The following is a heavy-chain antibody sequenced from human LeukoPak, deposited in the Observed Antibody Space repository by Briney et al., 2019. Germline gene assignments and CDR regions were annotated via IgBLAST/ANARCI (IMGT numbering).Heavy chain of an antibody. J-gene: IGHJ4*02. V-gene: IGHV3-21*01. Sequence: GGSLRLSCAASGFTFSSYSMNWVRQAPGKGLEWVSSISSSSSYIYYADSVKGRFTISRDNAKNSLYLQMNSLRAEDTAVYYCASSPGIAASGYYFDYWGQGTLVTVSS. CDR3: ASSPGIAASGYYFDY. CDR1: GFTFSSYS. D-gene: IGHD6-13*01. CDR2: ISSSSSYI.